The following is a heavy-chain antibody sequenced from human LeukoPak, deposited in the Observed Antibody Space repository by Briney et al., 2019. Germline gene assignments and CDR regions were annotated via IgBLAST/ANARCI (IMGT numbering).Heavy chain of an antibody. J-gene: IGHJ4*02. D-gene: IGHD1-26*01. V-gene: IGHV5-51*01. Sequence: GESLKISCKASGSTFNNYWIGWVRQMPGRGLEWMGMLYPDGSATTYHPSFEGRVTISADKSVTTAYLEWNSLKASATALYYCVRQGLQSGTYPAYWGPGTLVTVSS. CDR1: GSTFNNYW. CDR2: LYPDGSAT. CDR3: VRQGLQSGTYPAY.